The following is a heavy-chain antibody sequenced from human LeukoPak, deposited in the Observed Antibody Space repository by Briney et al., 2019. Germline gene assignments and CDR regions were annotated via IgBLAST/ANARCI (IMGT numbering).Heavy chain of an antibody. D-gene: IGHD2/OR15-2a*01. V-gene: IGHV3-30*04. CDR3: ARERFLKEAEGFDY. Sequence: PGGSLRLSCAASGFTFSSYAMHWVRQAPGKGLEGVAVISYDGSNKYYADSVKGRFTISRDNSKNTLYLQMNRLRAEDTAVYYCARERFLKEAEGFDYWAREPWSPSPQ. CDR2: ISYDGSNK. CDR1: GFTFSSYA. J-gene: IGHJ4*02.